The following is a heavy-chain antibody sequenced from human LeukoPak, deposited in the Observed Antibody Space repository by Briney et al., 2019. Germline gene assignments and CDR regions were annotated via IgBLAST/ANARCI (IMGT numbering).Heavy chain of an antibody. J-gene: IGHJ4*02. CDR3: ASGAVYTAMVPDPLDY. V-gene: IGHV1-2*02. D-gene: IGHD5-18*01. CDR1: GYTFTGYY. CDR2: INPNSGGT. Sequence: ASVKVSCKASGYTFTGYYMHWVRQAPGQGPEWMGWINPNSGGTNYAQKFQGRVTMTRDTSISTAYMELSRLRSDDTAVYYCASGAVYTAMVPDPLDYWGQGTLVTVSS.